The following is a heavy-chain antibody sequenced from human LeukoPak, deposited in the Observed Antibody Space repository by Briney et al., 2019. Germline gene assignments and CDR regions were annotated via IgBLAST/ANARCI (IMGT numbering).Heavy chain of an antibody. CDR2: IYYSGST. Sequence: SETLSLTCTVSGGSTSSSSYYWGWIRQPPGKGLEWIGSIYYSGSTYYNPSLKSRVTISVDRSKNQFSLKLSSVTAADTAVYYCAAHYYGSGTRPAGYYYGMDVWGQGTTVTVSS. D-gene: IGHD3-10*01. CDR3: AAHYYGSGTRPAGYYYGMDV. CDR1: GGSTSSSSYY. J-gene: IGHJ6*02. V-gene: IGHV4-39*07.